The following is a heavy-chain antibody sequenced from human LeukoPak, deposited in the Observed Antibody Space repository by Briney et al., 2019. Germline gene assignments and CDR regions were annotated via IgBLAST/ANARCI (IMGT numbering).Heavy chain of an antibody. J-gene: IGHJ3*02. V-gene: IGHV1-69*06. CDR3: ARDLYCSSTSCYSPRRHAFDI. Sequence: AASVKVSCKASGGTFSSYAISWVRQAPGQGLEWMGGIIPIFGTANYAQKFQGRVTITADKSTSTAYMELSSLRSEDTAVYYCARDLYCSSTSCYSPRRHAFDIWGQGTMVTVSS. D-gene: IGHD2-2*01. CDR2: IIPIFGTA. CDR1: GGTFSSYA.